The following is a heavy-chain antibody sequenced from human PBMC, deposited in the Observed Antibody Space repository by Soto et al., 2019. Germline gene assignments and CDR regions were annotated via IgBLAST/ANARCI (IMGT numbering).Heavy chain of an antibody. CDR2: IYYSGST. V-gene: IGHV4-31*03. CDR1: GGSISSGGYY. J-gene: IGHJ4*02. CDR3: ARVGLGDYVLR. D-gene: IGHD4-17*01. Sequence: SETLSLTCTVSGGSISSGGYYWSWIRQHPGKGLEWIGYIYYSGSTYYNPSLKSRVTISVDTSKNQFSLKLSSVTAADTAVYYCARVGLGDYVLRWGQGTLVTVSS.